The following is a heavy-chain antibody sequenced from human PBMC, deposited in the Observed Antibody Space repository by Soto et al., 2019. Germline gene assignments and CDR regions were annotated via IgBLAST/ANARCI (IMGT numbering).Heavy chain of an antibody. CDR2: ISGSGGST. CDR3: AKGGTYYYDSSGYGSAFDI. D-gene: IGHD3-22*01. J-gene: IGHJ3*02. V-gene: IGHV3-23*01. Sequence: PGGSLRLSCAASGFTFSSYAMSWVRQAPGKGLKWVSAISGSGGSTYYADSVKGRFTISRDNSKNTLYLQMNSLGAEDTAVYYCAKGGTYYYDSSGYGSAFDIWGQGTMVTVSS. CDR1: GFTFSSYA.